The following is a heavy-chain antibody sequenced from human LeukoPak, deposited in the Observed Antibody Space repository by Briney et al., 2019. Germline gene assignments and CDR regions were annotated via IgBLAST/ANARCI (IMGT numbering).Heavy chain of an antibody. Sequence: ASVKVSCKASGYTFFSYNINWVRQAPGQGLEWMGWISAYNGNTDHAQKLQGRVTMTTDTSTSTAYMELRSLRSDDTAVYYCARAIAAAALPDYWGQGTLVTVSS. CDR2: ISAYNGNT. J-gene: IGHJ4*02. V-gene: IGHV1-18*01. CDR1: GYTFFSYN. D-gene: IGHD6-13*01. CDR3: ARAIAAAALPDY.